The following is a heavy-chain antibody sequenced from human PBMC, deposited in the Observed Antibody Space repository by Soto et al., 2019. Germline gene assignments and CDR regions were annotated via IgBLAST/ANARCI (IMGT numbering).Heavy chain of an antibody. CDR1: GYSFTSYW. V-gene: IGHV5-10-1*01. D-gene: IGHD6-13*01. CDR3: ARHSAVHYGMDV. CDR2: IDPSDSYT. J-gene: IGHJ6*02. Sequence: RGESLKIACKGPGYSFTSYWISWVRQMPGKGLEWMGRIDPSDSYTNYSPSFQSHVAISADKSISTAYLQWSSLKASDTAMNDCARHSAVHYGMDVWGQGTTVTVSS.